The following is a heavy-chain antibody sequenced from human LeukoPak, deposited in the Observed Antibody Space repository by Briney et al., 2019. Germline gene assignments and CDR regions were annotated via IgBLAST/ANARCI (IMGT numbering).Heavy chain of an antibody. CDR3: ASLGSNDY. CDR2: VYMNRNI. CDR1: GYSISSGYY. J-gene: IGHJ4*02. D-gene: IGHD2-15*01. V-gene: IGHV4-38-2*02. Sequence: SETLSLTCTVSGYSISSGYYWGWIRQPAGKGLEWIGRVYMNRNINYNPSLKSRVTISADTSKNQFSLQLTSVTAADTAVYYCASLGSNDYWGQGTLVTVSS.